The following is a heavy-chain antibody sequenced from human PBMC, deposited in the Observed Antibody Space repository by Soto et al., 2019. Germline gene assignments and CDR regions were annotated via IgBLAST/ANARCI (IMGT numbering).Heavy chain of an antibody. CDR1: GFTFSSYN. CDR2: ISYDGSNK. V-gene: IGHV3-30*18. J-gene: IGHJ5*01. Sequence: PGGSLRLSCSAFGFTFSSYNMNWVRQAPGKGLEWVAVISYDGSNKYYADSVKGRFTISRDNSKNTLYLQMNSLRAEDTAVYYCAKDWYGSAAMTAPNWFDYWGPGTLVTVSS. D-gene: IGHD2-2*01. CDR3: AKDWYGSAAMTAPNWFDY.